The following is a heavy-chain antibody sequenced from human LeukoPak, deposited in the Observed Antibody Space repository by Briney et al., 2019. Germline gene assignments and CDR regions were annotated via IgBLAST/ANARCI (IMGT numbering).Heavy chain of an antibody. Sequence: GASVKVSCKASAYTFTSYDINWVRQATGQGLEWMGWMNPNSGNTGYAQKFQGRVTMTRDTSISTAYMELSRLRSDDTAVYYCARFRATTEPHFDYWGQGTLVTVSS. V-gene: IGHV1-8*01. CDR3: ARFRATTEPHFDY. J-gene: IGHJ4*02. CDR2: MNPNSGNT. D-gene: IGHD1-26*01. CDR1: AYTFTSYD.